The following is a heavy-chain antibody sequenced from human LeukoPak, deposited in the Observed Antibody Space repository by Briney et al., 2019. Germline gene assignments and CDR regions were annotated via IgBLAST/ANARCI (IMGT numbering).Heavy chain of an antibody. CDR1: GYTFSSYW. CDR3: ARLAYCSNDVCYSNYYYSMDV. CDR2: IYPDDSDT. V-gene: IGHV5-51*01. Sequence: GESLKISCKGSGYTFSSYWIGWVRQMPGKGLEWMGIIYPDDSDTRYSPSFQGQVTISADKSISTACLQWSSLKASDTAMYYCARLAYCSNDVCYSNYYYSMDVGGKGTTVTVSS. D-gene: IGHD2-8*01. J-gene: IGHJ6*03.